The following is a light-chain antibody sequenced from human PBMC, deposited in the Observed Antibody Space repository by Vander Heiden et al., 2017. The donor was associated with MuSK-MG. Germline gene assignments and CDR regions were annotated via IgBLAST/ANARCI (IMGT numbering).Light chain of an antibody. CDR3: QQHYATPFT. CDR1: QSVLYDSYNKNY. V-gene: IGKV4-1*01. Sequence: IVMTQSPASLAVSLGDEASINCKSSQSVLYDSYNKNYLAWYQQKPGQPPKLLIYGASTRESGVPDRFSGSGSGTDFTLTISSLQAEDVATYYCQQHYATPFTFGPGTKVDI. CDR2: GAS. J-gene: IGKJ3*01.